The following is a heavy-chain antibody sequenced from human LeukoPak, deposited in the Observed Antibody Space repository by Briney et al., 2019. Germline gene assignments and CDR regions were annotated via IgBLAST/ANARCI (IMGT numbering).Heavy chain of an antibody. V-gene: IGHV1-18*01. Sequence: ASVKVSCKASGYTFTSYGISWVRQAPGQGLEWMGWISAYNGNTNYAQKLQGRVTMTTDTSTSTAYMELRSLRSDDTAVYYCARTWAAYGSGRRYGMDVWCQGTTVTVSS. CDR2: ISAYNGNT. D-gene: IGHD3-10*01. CDR3: ARTWAAYGSGRRYGMDV. J-gene: IGHJ6*02. CDR1: GYTFTSYG.